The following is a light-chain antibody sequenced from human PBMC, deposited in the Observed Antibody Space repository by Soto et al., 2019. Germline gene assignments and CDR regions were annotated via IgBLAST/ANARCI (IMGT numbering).Light chain of an antibody. Sequence: QSVLTQPASVSGSPGQSIAISCTGTSSDVGGYNYASWYQQLPGKAPKLLISEVSNRPSGVSHRFSGSKSGNTAFLTISGLQAEDEADYYCSSYRTGGPFVFGTGTKVTVL. V-gene: IGLV2-14*01. CDR3: SSYRTGGPFV. CDR1: SSDVGGYNY. J-gene: IGLJ1*01. CDR2: EVS.